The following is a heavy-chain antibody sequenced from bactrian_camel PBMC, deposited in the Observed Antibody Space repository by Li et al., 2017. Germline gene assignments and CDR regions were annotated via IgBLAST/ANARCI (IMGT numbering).Heavy chain of an antibody. CDR1: GYSVSKGY. CDR2: IDTAGMP. J-gene: IGHJ7*01. D-gene: IGHD3*01. V-gene: IGHV3S53*01. Sequence: QVQLVESGGGSVQVGGSLTLSCEASGYSVSKGYMAWFRQAPGKEREGVAAIDTAGMPTYTYSVKDRFTISKDNVKNTPYLQMNSLKPEDTAMYYCAAESQGCSARDYDNMDYWGKGTQVTVS.